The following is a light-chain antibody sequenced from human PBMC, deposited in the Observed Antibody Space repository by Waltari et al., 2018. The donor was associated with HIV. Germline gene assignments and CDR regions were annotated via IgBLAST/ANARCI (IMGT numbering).Light chain of an antibody. Sequence: EIVMTQSPATLSVSPGERATISRRASQSVGSNLAWYQQKPGQAPRLLIYGASTRATGIPARFSGSGSGTEFTLTISSLQSEDFAVYYCQQYNKWPPWTFGQGTKVEIK. J-gene: IGKJ1*01. V-gene: IGKV3-15*01. CDR3: QQYNKWPPWT. CDR2: GAS. CDR1: QSVGSN.